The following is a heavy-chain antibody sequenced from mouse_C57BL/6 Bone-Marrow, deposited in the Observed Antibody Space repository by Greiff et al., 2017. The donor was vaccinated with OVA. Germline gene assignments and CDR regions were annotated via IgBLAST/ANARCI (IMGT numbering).Heavy chain of an antibody. CDR2: IDPSDSYT. V-gene: IGHV1-59*01. CDR3: GFFAD. CDR1: GYTFTSYW. J-gene: IGHJ3*01. Sequence: QVQLQQPGAELVRPGTSVKLSCKASGYTFTSYWMHWVKQRPGQGLEWIGVIDPSDSYTNYNQKFKGKATLTVDTSSSTAYMQLSSLTSGDSAVYYCGFFADWGQGTLVTVSA.